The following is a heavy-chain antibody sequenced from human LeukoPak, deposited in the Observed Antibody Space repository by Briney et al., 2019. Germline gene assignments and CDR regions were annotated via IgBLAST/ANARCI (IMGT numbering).Heavy chain of an antibody. J-gene: IGHJ4*02. D-gene: IGHD6-19*01. V-gene: IGHV3-23*01. CDR1: GFTFGSYA. CDR2: ISGSGGST. Sequence: GGSLRLSCAASGFTFGSYAMYWVRQAPGEGLEWVSGISGSGGSTFYADSVKGRFTISRDNSENTVYLQMNSLRADDTAVYYCAKTTAGYSSGRYPGWPVDYWGQGTLVTVSS. CDR3: AKTTAGYSSGRYPGWPVDY.